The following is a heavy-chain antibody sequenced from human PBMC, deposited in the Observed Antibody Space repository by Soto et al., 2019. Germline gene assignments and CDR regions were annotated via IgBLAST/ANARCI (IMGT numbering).Heavy chain of an antibody. Sequence: EVQLLESGGGLVQPGESLRLSCAASGLTFSSYAMNWVRQAPGKGLEWVSGVSGGGGSTYYADSVKGRFTISRDNSKTTLYLQMNSLRAEDTAVYYCAKDSSGYSYDHNAFDIWGQGTMVTVSS. D-gene: IGHD5-18*01. J-gene: IGHJ3*02. V-gene: IGHV3-23*01. CDR1: GLTFSSYA. CDR3: AKDSSGYSYDHNAFDI. CDR2: VSGGGGST.